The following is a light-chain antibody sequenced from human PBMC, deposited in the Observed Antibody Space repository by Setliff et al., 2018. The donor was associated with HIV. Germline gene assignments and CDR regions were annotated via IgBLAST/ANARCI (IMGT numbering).Light chain of an antibody. CDR3: QQFNSYPIT. CDR2: DAS. Sequence: AIQLTQSPPSLSASVGDRITITCRAGQAIRSALAWYQQKPGKAPKLLIYDASSLESGVPSRFSGSGSGTDFTLTISSLQPEDFATYYCQQFNSYPITFGQGTRLEIK. V-gene: IGKV1-13*02. J-gene: IGKJ5*01. CDR1: QAIRSA.